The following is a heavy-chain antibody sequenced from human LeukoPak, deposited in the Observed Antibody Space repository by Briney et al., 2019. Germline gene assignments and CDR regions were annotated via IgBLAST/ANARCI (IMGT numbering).Heavy chain of an antibody. CDR1: GFTFSSYW. D-gene: IGHD3-10*01. V-gene: IGHV3-7*01. Sequence: GGSLRLSCAASGFTFSSYWMTWIRQAPGKGLEWVAHIKEDATEEHSVDSVKGRFTISRDNTKNSLFLQLNSLRAEDTAVYYCVRDRGWFHFDLWGQGTLVTVSS. J-gene: IGHJ4*02. CDR3: VRDRGWFHFDL. CDR2: IKEDATEE.